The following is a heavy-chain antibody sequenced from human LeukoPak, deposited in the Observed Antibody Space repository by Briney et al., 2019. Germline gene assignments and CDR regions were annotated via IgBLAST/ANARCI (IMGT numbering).Heavy chain of an antibody. Sequence: GGSLRLSCAASGFTFSSYSMNWVRQAPGKGLEWVSSISSSSYIYYADSVKGRFTISRDNAKNSLYLQMNSLRAEDTAVYYCARDTSVVPAAIQDYGMDVWGQGTTVTVSS. CDR1: GFTFSSYS. J-gene: IGHJ6*02. D-gene: IGHD2-2*02. CDR3: ARDTSVVPAAIQDYGMDV. V-gene: IGHV3-21*01. CDR2: ISSSSYI.